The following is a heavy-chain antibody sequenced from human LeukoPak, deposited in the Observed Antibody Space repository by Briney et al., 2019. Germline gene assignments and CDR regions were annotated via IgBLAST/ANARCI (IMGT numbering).Heavy chain of an antibody. CDR1: GFAVNDNH. CDR3: VGFGGYSF. Sequence: PGGSLRLSCAASGFAVNDNHVTWVRQAPGKGLEWVSVISHNGDTFYADSVKGRVTISRDNSKNTVDLQMNSLRVEDTAVYYCVGFGGYSFWGQGTLVTVSS. J-gene: IGHJ4*02. D-gene: IGHD4-23*01. V-gene: IGHV3-66*01. CDR2: ISHNGDT.